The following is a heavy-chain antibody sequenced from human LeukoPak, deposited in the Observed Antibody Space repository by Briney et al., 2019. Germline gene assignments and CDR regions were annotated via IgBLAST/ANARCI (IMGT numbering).Heavy chain of an antibody. CDR3: AKSLHYYGSGSYYNQFDY. D-gene: IGHD3-10*01. CDR2: ISGSGGST. J-gene: IGHJ4*02. V-gene: IGHV3-23*01. Sequence: GGSLRLSCAASGFTFSSYAMSWVRQAPGKGLEWVSAISGSGGSTYYAESVKGRFTISRDNSKNTLYLQMNSLRAEDTAVYYCAKSLHYYGSGSYYNQFDYWGQGTLVTVSS. CDR1: GFTFSSYA.